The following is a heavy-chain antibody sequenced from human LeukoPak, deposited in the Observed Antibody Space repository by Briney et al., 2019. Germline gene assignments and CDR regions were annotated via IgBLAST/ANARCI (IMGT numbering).Heavy chain of an antibody. V-gene: IGHV1-46*01. Sequence: ASVKVSCKASGYTFTSYYMHWVRQAPGQGLEWMGIINPSGGSTSYAQKFQGRVTMTRDTSTSTVYMELSSLRSEDTAVYYCARDAMMITFGGVIGSDAHDYWGQGTLVTVSS. D-gene: IGHD3-16*02. J-gene: IGHJ4*02. CDR2: INPSGGST. CDR3: ARDAMMITFGGVIGSDAHDY. CDR1: GYTFTSYY.